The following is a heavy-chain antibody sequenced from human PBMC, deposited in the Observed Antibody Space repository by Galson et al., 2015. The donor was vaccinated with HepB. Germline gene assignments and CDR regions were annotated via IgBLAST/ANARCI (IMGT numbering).Heavy chain of an antibody. CDR3: ARDQEYSGYERGMDV. V-gene: IGHV3-33*01. CDR2: IWYDGSNK. D-gene: IGHD5-12*01. J-gene: IGHJ6*02. CDR1: GFTFSSYG. Sequence: SLRLSCAASGFTFSSYGMHWVRQAPGKGLEWVAVIWYDGSNKYYADSVKGRFTISRDNSKNTLYLQMNSLRAEDTAVYYCARDQEYSGYERGMDVWGQGTTVTVSS.